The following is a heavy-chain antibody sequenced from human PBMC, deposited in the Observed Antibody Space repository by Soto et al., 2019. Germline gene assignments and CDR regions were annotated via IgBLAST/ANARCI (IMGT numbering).Heavy chain of an antibody. V-gene: IGHV1-69*13. CDR1: GGTFSSYA. J-gene: IGHJ3*02. D-gene: IGHD5-12*01. CDR2: IIPIFGTA. CDR3: ARDKGRGGYNLAAAFDI. Sequence: GASVKVSCEASGGTFSSYAISWVRQAPGQGLEWMGGIIPIFGTANYAQKFQGRVTITAVESTSTAYMELSSLRSEDTAVYYCARDKGRGGYNLAAAFDIWGQGTMVTVSS.